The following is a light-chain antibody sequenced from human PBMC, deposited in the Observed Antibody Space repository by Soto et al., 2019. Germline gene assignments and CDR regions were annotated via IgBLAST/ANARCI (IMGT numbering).Light chain of an antibody. CDR1: QSVSSN. CDR2: GAS. J-gene: IGKJ1*01. V-gene: IGKV3-15*01. Sequence: DIVMTQSPATLPVSPGERATLSCRASQSVSSNLAWYQQKPGQAPRLLIYGASTRATGIPARFSGSGSGTEFTLTISSLQSEDFAVYYCQQYNNWPPEWTFGQGTKVDIK. CDR3: QQYNNWPPEWT.